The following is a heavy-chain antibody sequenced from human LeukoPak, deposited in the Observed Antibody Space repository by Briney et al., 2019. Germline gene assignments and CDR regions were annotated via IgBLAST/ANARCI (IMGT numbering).Heavy chain of an antibody. CDR1: GGSFSGYY. CDR2: INHSGST. D-gene: IGHD6-13*01. V-gene: IGHV4-34*01. CDR3: ARDSSSCPLDY. Sequence: SETLSLTCAVYGGSFSGYYWSWIRQPPGKGLEWIGEINHSGSTNYSPSLKSRVTISVDTSKNQFSLKLSSVTAADTAVYYCARDSSSCPLDYWGQGTLVTVSS. J-gene: IGHJ4*02.